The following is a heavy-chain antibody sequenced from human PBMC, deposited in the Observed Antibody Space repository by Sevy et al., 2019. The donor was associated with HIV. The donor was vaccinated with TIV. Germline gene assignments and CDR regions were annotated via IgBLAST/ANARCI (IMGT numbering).Heavy chain of an antibody. CDR1: GFTFSNYA. CDR2: VSGSGGKT. CDR3: ASHRRRDGYSYGAFDI. J-gene: IGHJ3*02. D-gene: IGHD4-4*01. Sequence: GGSLRLSCAASGFTFSNYALSWVRQAPGKGLEWVSAVSGSGGKTYYADFVKGRFTISRDTSNNTLFLHMNSLRAEDTAVYYCASHRRRDGYSYGAFDIWGQGTMVTV. V-gene: IGHV3-23*01.